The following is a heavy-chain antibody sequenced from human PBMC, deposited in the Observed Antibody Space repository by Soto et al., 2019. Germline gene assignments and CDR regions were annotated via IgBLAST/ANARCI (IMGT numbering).Heavy chain of an antibody. J-gene: IGHJ4*02. CDR2: ISYDGSSK. D-gene: IGHD3-10*01. Sequence: HPGGSLRLSCAASGFTFSSYGMRWVRQAPGKGLEWVAVISYDGSSKYYADSVKGRFTISRDNSKNTLYLQMNSLRAEDTAVYYCTPYYYGSGSPRSGDYFDYWGQGTLVTVSS. CDR1: GFTFSSYG. V-gene: IGHV3-30*03. CDR3: TPYYYGSGSPRSGDYFDY.